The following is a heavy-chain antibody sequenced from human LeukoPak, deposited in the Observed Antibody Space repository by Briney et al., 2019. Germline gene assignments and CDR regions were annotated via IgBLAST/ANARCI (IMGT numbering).Heavy chain of an antibody. CDR2: INPNSCGT. CDR1: GYTFTGYY. D-gene: IGHD2-2*01. CDR3: ATPPDCSSTSCYEDYYYGMDV. Sequence: ASVKVSCKASGYTFTGYYMHWVRQAPGQGLEWMGWINPNSCGTNYAQKFQGRVTMTRDTSISTAYMELSRLRSDDTAVYYCATPPDCSSTSCYEDYYYGMDVWGQGTTVTVSS. J-gene: IGHJ6*02. V-gene: IGHV1-2*02.